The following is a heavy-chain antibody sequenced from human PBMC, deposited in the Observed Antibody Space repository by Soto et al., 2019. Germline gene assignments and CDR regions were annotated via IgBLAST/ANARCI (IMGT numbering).Heavy chain of an antibody. CDR1: GFTFDDYA. CDR2: ISWNSGSI. D-gene: IGHD6-13*01. J-gene: IGHJ4*02. V-gene: IGHV3-9*01. Sequence: HPGGSLRLSCAASGFTFDDYAMHWVRQAPGKGLEWVSGISWNSGSIGYADSVKGRFTISRDNAKNSLYLQMNSLRAEDTALYYCAKDTSQLVLASFDYWGQGTLVTVSS. CDR3: AKDTSQLVLASFDY.